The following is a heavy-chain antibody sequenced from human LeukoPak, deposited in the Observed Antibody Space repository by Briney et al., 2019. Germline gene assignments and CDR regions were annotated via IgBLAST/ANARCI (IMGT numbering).Heavy chain of an antibody. CDR2: INTNTGNP. CDR3: ARDSYCSGGTCYSRVGY. D-gene: IGHD2-15*01. CDR1: GYIFTNYP. Sequence: GASVKVSCKASGYIFTNYPMNWVRQAPGQGLEWMGWINTNTGNPTYAQGFTERFVFSWDTSVSTAYLQISSLKAEDTAVYYCARDSYCSGGTCYSRVGYWGQGTLVTVSS. J-gene: IGHJ4*02. V-gene: IGHV7-4-1*02.